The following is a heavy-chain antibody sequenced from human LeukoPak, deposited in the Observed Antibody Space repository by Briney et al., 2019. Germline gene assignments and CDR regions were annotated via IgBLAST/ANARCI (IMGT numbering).Heavy chain of an antibody. CDR1: GYSFTSYW. V-gene: IGHV5-51*01. J-gene: IGHJ4*02. CDR3: AGQEGFTLYYFDY. Sequence: GESLQISCKGSGYSFTSYWIGWVRQMPGKGLEWMGIIYPGDSDTRYSPSFQGQVTISADKSIGTAYLQWSSLKASDTAMYYCAGQEGFTLYYFDYWGQGTLVTVSS. CDR2: IYPGDSDT.